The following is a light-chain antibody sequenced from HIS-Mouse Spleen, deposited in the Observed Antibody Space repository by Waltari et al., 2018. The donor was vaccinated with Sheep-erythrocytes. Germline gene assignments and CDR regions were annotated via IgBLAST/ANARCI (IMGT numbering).Light chain of an antibody. CDR2: EGI. Sequence: QSALTQPASVSGSPGQSITISCTGTSSDVGSYNLVSWYQQHPGKAPKLMIYEGIKRPSGVSNRFSGSKSGNTASRTISGLQAEDEADYYCCSYAGSSTPWVVGGGTKLTVL. V-gene: IGLV2-23*01. CDR3: CSYAGSSTPWV. CDR1: SSDVGSYNL. J-gene: IGLJ3*02.